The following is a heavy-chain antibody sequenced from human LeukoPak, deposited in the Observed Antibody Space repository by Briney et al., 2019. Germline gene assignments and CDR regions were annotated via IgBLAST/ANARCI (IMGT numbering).Heavy chain of an antibody. D-gene: IGHD3-10*01. CDR3: ARTSLVRGVIRP. Sequence: SETLSLTCAVSGGSISSGGYSWSWIRQPPGTGLEWIGYIYHSGSTYYNPSLKSRVTISVDRSKNQFSLKLSSVTAADTAVYYCARTSLVRGVIRPWGQGTLVTVSS. V-gene: IGHV4-30-2*01. J-gene: IGHJ4*02. CDR2: IYHSGST. CDR1: GGSISSGGYS.